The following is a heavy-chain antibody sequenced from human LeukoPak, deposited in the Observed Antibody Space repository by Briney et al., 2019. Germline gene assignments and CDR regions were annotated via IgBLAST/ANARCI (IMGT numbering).Heavy chain of an antibody. CDR2: IKQDGSEK. J-gene: IGHJ3*02. V-gene: IGHV3-7*01. CDR3: ARDGLELPGVAGAFDI. D-gene: IGHD1-7*01. Sequence: PGGSLRLSCAASGFTFSSYWMSWVRQAPGKGLEWVANIKQDGSEKYYVDSVKGRFTISRDNAKNSLYLQMNSLRAEDTAVYYCARDGLELPGVAGAFDIWGQGTMVTVSS. CDR1: GFTFSSYW.